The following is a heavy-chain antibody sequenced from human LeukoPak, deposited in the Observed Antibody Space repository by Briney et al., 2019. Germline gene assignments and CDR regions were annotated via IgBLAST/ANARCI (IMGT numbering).Heavy chain of an antibody. D-gene: IGHD5/OR15-5a*01. J-gene: IGHJ4*02. CDR3: ACLSVSHNNYFDY. V-gene: IGHV4-39*01. CDR1: RGSIGTKTYY. CDR2: IFHSGST. Sequence: TSETLSLTCTVSRGSIGTKTYYWGWIRQPPGKGLEWIGSIFHSGSTNYNPSLKSRVTISADTSKNQFSLKLSSVTAADTAFYYCACLSVSHNNYFDYWGQGILVTVSS.